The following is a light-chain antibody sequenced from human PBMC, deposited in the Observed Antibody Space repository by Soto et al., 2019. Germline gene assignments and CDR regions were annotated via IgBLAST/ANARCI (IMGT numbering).Light chain of an antibody. Sequence: EIVMTQSPATLSVSPGERATLSCRASQSVSSNLAWYQQRPGQAPRLLIYAASTRATGVPARFSGSGSGAEVTLTISSLQSEDSALYYCQQYNDWPPRYTFGQGTKLEIK. J-gene: IGKJ2*01. CDR3: QQYNDWPPRYT. V-gene: IGKV3-15*01. CDR1: QSVSSN. CDR2: AAS.